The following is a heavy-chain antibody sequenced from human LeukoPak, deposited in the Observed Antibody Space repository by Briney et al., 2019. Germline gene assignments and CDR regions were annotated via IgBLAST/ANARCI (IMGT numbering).Heavy chain of an antibody. J-gene: IGHJ4*02. CDR1: GFTFGDYA. D-gene: IGHD2-15*01. V-gene: IGHV3-49*04. CDR3: SRMLYCSGGSCSSDY. CDR2: IRSKAYGGTA. Sequence: PGRSLRLSCTASGFTFGDYAMTWVRQAPGKGLEWVGFIRSKAYGGTAEYAASVKGRFTLSRDDSKSIAYLQMNSLETEDTAVYFCSRMLYCSGGSCSSDYGGQGTLVTVSS.